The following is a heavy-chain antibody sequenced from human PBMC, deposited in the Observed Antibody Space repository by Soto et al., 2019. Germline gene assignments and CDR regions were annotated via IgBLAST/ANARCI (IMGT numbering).Heavy chain of an antibody. CDR2: ISGSGGSS. Sequence: EVQLLESGGALEHPGGSLRLSCAAAGFAFSTYAMTWVRQAPGKGLEWVSVISGSGGSSYYAASVKGRFTISRDNSKNTLFLQMNGVRAEDTAVYYCAKVTKRAAAGRYEYYKYGMDVWGQGTTVTVSS. J-gene: IGHJ6*02. V-gene: IGHV3-23*01. CDR3: AKVTKRAAAGRYEYYKYGMDV. D-gene: IGHD6-13*01. CDR1: GFAFSTYA.